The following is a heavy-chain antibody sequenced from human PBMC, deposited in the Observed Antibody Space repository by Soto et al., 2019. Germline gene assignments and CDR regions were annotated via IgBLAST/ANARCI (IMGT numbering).Heavy chain of an antibody. J-gene: IGHJ2*01. CDR2: INHSGST. CDR1: GGSFSGYY. Sequence: TSETLSLTCAGYGGSFSGYYWSGIRQPPGKGLEWIGEINHSGSTNYNPSLKSRVTISVDTSKNQFSLKLSSVTAADTAVYYCARDVSVAATYWYFDLWGRGTLVTVSS. D-gene: IGHD2-15*01. V-gene: IGHV4-34*01. CDR3: ARDVSVAATYWYFDL.